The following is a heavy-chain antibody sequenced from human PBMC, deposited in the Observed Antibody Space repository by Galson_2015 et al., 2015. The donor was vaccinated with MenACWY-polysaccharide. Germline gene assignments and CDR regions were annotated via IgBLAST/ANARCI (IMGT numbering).Heavy chain of an antibody. J-gene: IGHJ4*01. Sequence: SLRLSCAASDFAFSAYGMHWVRQAPGKGLEWVAAIWYDGGKRYYADAVEGRFAVSRDNSQSTLYLQMDSLGVEDTAMYYCARDVHYNDYLGYYFDYWGQGTLVTVSS. CDR3: ARDVHYNDYLGYYFDY. D-gene: IGHD4-11*01. CDR2: IWYDGGKR. V-gene: IGHV3-33*01. CDR1: DFAFSAYG.